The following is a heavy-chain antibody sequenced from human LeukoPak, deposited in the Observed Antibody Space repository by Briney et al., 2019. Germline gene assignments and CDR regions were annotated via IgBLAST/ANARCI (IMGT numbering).Heavy chain of an antibody. D-gene: IGHD3-22*01. V-gene: IGHV3-66*04. CDR2: IYSGGRT. CDR1: GFTVSSNY. J-gene: IGHJ3*02. Sequence: GGSRRLSCAASGFTVSSNYMSWVRQAPGKGLEWVSVIYSGGRTYYADSVKGRFTISRDNSKNTLYLQMNSLRAEDTAVYYCARPYDSSGYPLSPDAFDIWGQGTMVTVSS. CDR3: ARPYDSSGYPLSPDAFDI.